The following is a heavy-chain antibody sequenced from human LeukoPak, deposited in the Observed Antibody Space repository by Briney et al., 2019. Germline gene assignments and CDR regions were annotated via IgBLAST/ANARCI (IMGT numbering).Heavy chain of an antibody. Sequence: GGSLRLSCAASGFTFSSYGMNWVRQAPGKGLEWVSSIGTSGSYIYYTDSVKGRFTISRDNAKNSLYLQMNSLRAEDTAVYYCAKEGGVYSTPYYMDVWGKGTTVTVSS. V-gene: IGHV3-21*01. CDR2: IGTSGSYI. D-gene: IGHD1-26*01. J-gene: IGHJ6*03. CDR3: AKEGGVYSTPYYMDV. CDR1: GFTFSSYG.